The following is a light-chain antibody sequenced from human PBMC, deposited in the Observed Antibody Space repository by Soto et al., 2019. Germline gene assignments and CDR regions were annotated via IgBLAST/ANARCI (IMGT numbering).Light chain of an antibody. Sequence: DIQMTQSPSTLSASVGDRVTITCRASQSISSWLAWYQQKQGKAPKLLIYDASSLESGVPSRFSGSGSGTEFTLTISSLQPDDFATYYCQQYNSYPFFGPGTKVDIK. V-gene: IGKV1-5*01. CDR1: QSISSW. CDR2: DAS. J-gene: IGKJ3*01. CDR3: QQYNSYPF.